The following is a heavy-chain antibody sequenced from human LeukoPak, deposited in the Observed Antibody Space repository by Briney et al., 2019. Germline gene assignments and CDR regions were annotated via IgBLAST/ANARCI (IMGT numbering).Heavy chain of an antibody. Sequence: PGRSLRLSCAASGFTFSSYGMHWVRQAPGKGLEWVAVISYDGSNKYYADSVKGRFTISRDNSKNTLYLQMNSLRAEDTAVYYCAKVYSSSWSQYYYYGMDVWSQGTTVTVSS. D-gene: IGHD6-13*01. V-gene: IGHV3-30*18. CDR1: GFTFSSYG. CDR3: AKVYSSSWSQYYYYGMDV. J-gene: IGHJ6*02. CDR2: ISYDGSNK.